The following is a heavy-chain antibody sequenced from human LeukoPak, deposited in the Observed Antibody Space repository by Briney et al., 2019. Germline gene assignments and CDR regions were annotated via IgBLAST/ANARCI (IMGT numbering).Heavy chain of an antibody. CDR2: INPNSGGT. CDR3: AREGPESITMVRGSYYYYYMDV. V-gene: IGHV1-2*02. D-gene: IGHD3-10*01. CDR1: GYTFTGYY. J-gene: IGHJ6*03. Sequence: ASVKVSCKASGYTFTGYYMHWVRQAPGQGLEWMGWINPNSGGTNYAQKFQGRVTMTRDTSISTAYMELSRLRSEDTAVYYCAREGPESITMVRGSYYYYYMDVWGKGTTVTISS.